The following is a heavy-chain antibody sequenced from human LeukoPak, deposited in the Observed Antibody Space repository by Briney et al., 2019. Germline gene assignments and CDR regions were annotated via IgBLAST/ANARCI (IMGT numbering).Heavy chain of an antibody. CDR2: IKQDGSEK. D-gene: IGHD3-22*01. V-gene: IGHV3-7*01. J-gene: IGHJ4*02. Sequence: GGSLRLSCAASGFTFSSYWMSWVRQAPGKGLEWVANIKQDGSEKYYVDSVKGRFTISRDNAKNSLYLQMNSLRAEDTAVYYCAREANYYDSSGYSDAFDYWGQGTLLTVSS. CDR3: AREANYYDSSGYSDAFDY. CDR1: GFTFSSYW.